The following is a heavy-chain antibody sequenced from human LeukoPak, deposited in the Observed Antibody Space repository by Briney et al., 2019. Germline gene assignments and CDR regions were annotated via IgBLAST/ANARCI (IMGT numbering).Heavy chain of an antibody. Sequence: GVSLRLSCAASGFNFSDFYMRWIRQAPGKGREWLSSISFSGSTITYAASVKGRVTVSRDNAKTSLFLQMNSLRADDTAVYYCAREASCSSTTCYFDYWGQGTLVTVSS. V-gene: IGHV3-11*01. D-gene: IGHD2-2*01. CDR3: AREASCSSTTCYFDY. CDR1: GFNFSDFY. CDR2: ISFSGSTI. J-gene: IGHJ4*02.